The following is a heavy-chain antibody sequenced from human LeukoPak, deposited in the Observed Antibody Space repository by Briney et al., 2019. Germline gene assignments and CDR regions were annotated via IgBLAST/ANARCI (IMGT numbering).Heavy chain of an antibody. D-gene: IGHD4-17*01. CDR2: ISDSGGST. J-gene: IGHJ4*02. CDR1: GFTFSSYA. CDR3: ARNPVTTKYFDY. Sequence: GGSLRLSCAASGFTFSSYAMSWVRQAPGKGLECVSAISDSGGSTNYADSVKGRFTISRDNSKNTLYLQMNSLGAEDTAVYYCARNPVTTKYFDYWGQGTLVTVSS. V-gene: IGHV3-23*01.